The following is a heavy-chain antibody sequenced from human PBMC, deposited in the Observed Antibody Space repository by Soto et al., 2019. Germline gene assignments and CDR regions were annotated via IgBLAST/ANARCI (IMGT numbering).Heavy chain of an antibody. Sequence: PSQTLSLTCAISGDSVSSNSAAWNWIRQSPSRGLEWLGRTYYRSKWYNDYAVSVKSRITINPDTSKNQFSLQLNSVTPEDTAVYYCARGPHYSSSWRKDYYYYGMDVWGQGTTVTVSS. V-gene: IGHV6-1*01. CDR1: GDSVSSNSAA. CDR2: TYYRSKWYN. J-gene: IGHJ6*02. CDR3: ARGPHYSSSWRKDYYYYGMDV. D-gene: IGHD6-13*01.